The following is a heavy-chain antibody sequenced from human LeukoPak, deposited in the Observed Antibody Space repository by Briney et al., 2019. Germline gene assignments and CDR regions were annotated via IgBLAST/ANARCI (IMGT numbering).Heavy chain of an antibody. V-gene: IGHV4-39*07. Sequence: SETLSLTCTVSGGSISSSSYYWGWIRQPPGKGLEWIGRIYTSGSTNYNPSLKSRVTMSVDTSKNQFSLKLSSVTAADTAVYYCARGGELRYSAFDIWGQGTMVTASS. CDR3: ARGGELRYSAFDI. D-gene: IGHD4-17*01. CDR2: IYTSGST. CDR1: GGSISSSSYY. J-gene: IGHJ3*02.